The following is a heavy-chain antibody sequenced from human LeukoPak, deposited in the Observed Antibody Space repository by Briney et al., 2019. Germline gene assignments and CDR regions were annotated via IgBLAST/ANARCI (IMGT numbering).Heavy chain of an antibody. V-gene: IGHV4-30-4*01. J-gene: IGHJ6*02. CDR2: IYYSGST. CDR3: AREVSYYSNYPFSMDV. Sequence: PPETLSLTCTVSGGSISSGDYYWSWIRQPPGKGLEWIGYIYYSGSTYYNPSLKSRVTISVDTSKNQFSLKLSSVTAADTAVYYCAREVSYYSNYPFSMDVWGQGTTVTVSS. D-gene: IGHD4-11*01. CDR1: GGSISSGDYY.